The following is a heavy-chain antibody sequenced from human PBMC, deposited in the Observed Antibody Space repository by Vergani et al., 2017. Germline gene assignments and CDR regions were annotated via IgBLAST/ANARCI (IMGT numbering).Heavy chain of an antibody. J-gene: IGHJ4*02. CDR2: IGYDGRIK. CDR3: AKDGRENSDYGYFDY. V-gene: IGHV3-30*02. CDR1: GFSFNTYG. D-gene: IGHD4-17*01. Sequence: QVQLVETGGGVVQPGGSLRLYCATSGFSFNTYGAHLVRQAPGKGLEWVAFIGYDGRIKYNVDSVKGRFTISRDTSKKTLSLQMRSLRADDTAVYYCAKDGRENSDYGYFDYWGQGTLVTVSS.